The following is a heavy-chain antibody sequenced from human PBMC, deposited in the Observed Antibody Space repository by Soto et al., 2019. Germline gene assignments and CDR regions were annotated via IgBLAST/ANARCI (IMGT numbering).Heavy chain of an antibody. J-gene: IGHJ6*03. V-gene: IGHV3-7*01. Sequence: GGSLRLSCAASGFTFSSYWMSWVRQAPGKGLEWVANIKQDGSEKYYVDSVKGRFTISRDNAKNSLYLQMNSLRAEDTAVYYCARTGHSNVDTAMVMDLCYMDVWGKGTTVTVSS. CDR3: ARTGHSNVDTAMVMDLCYMDV. D-gene: IGHD5-18*01. CDR2: IKQDGSEK. CDR1: GFTFSSYW.